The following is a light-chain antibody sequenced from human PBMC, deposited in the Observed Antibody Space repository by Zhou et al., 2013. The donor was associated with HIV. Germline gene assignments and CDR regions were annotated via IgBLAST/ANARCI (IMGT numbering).Light chain of an antibody. V-gene: IGKV2D-29*02. Sequence: IVMTQTPVSLSVTPGQPASIFCKSSQSLLHSDGKAYLYWYLQKPGQSPQLLIYETSRRFSGVPDRFSGSGSGTDFTLKISRVEAEDVGVYYCMQSIQLQWTFGQGTKVEIK. CDR3: MQSIQLQWT. CDR1: QSLLHSDGKAY. J-gene: IGKJ1*01. CDR2: ETS.